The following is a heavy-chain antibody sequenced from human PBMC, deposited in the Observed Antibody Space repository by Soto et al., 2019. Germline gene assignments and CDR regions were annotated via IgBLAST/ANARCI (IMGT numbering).Heavy chain of an antibody. CDR2: ISQDGSEK. CDR3: ARENHAKFDY. J-gene: IGHJ4*02. CDR1: GFTFSTYW. V-gene: IGHV3-7*01. Sequence: GGSLRLSCAASGFTFSTYWMSWVRQAPGKGPEWVATISQDGSEKHYVESVKGRFTISRDNAKNLMYLQMISLRAEDAAVYYCARENHAKFDYWGQGTLVTVSS.